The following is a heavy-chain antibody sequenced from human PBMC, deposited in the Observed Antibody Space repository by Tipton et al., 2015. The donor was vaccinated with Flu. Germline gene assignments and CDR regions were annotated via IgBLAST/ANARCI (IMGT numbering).Heavy chain of an antibody. CDR1: GGSISSSTYY. Sequence: TLSLTCTVSGGSISSSTYYWGWIRQPPGKGLEWVGNIYYSGTTYYNPSLQSRVTISADTSKNQFSLQLSSVTAADTAVYYCARSPGYYFDYWGQGTLVTVSS. J-gene: IGHJ4*02. CDR2: IYYSGTT. V-gene: IGHV4-39*07. CDR3: ARSPGYYFDY.